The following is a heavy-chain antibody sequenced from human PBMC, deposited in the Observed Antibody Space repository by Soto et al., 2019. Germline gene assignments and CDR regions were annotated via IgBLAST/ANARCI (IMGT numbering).Heavy chain of an antibody. Sequence: QVQLVESGGGVVQPGRSLRLSCAASGFTFSNYGMHWARQAPGKGLEWVAGISYDGSNKYYADSVKGRFTISRDNSKNTLYLQMNSLRTEDTAVYYCAGGWYFFDYCGQGTLVNVSP. V-gene: IGHV3-30*03. CDR3: AGGWYFFDY. CDR2: ISYDGSNK. CDR1: GFTFSNYG. J-gene: IGHJ4*02. D-gene: IGHD6-19*01.